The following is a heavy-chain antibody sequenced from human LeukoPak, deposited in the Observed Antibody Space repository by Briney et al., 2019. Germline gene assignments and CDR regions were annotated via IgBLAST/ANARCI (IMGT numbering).Heavy chain of an antibody. CDR1: GYTLTELS. J-gene: IGHJ4*02. Sequence: ASVKVSCKVSGYTLTELSMHWVRPAPGKGLEWMGGFDPEDGETIYAQKFQGRVTMTEDTSTDTAYMELSSLRSEDTAVYYCATDRSLYDSRGYLDYWGQGTLVTVSS. CDR2: FDPEDGET. V-gene: IGHV1-24*01. D-gene: IGHD3-22*01. CDR3: ATDRSLYDSRGYLDY.